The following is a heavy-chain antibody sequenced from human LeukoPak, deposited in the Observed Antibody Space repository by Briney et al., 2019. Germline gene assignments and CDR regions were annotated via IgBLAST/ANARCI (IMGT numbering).Heavy chain of an antibody. CDR1: GFSLRTSGVG. CDR3: AHRRGWGVSNYFDY. D-gene: IGHD5/OR15-5a*01. CDR2: IYWNDDK. Sequence: ESGPTLVKPTQTLTLTCTFSGFSLRTSGVGVGWIRQPPGKALEWLALIYWNDDKRYSPSLKSRLTITKDTSKNQVVLTMTNMDPVDTATYYRAHRRGWGVSNYFDYWGQGTLVTVSS. V-gene: IGHV2-5*01. J-gene: IGHJ4*02.